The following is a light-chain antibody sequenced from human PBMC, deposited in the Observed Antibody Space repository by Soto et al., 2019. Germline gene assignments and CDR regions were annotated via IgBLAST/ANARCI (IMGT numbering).Light chain of an antibody. CDR3: QEYTTYSRT. J-gene: IGKJ1*01. CDR2: DAS. Sequence: DIQMTQSPSTLSASVGDRVTITCRASQSISSWLAWYQQKPGKAPKVLIYDASTLESGVPSRFSGGGSGTEFTLTITCLQPDDFATYYRQEYTTYSRTFGQGTKVEVK. V-gene: IGKV1-5*01. CDR1: QSISSW.